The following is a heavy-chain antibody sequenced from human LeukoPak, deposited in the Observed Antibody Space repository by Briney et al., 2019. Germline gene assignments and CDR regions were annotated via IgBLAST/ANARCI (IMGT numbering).Heavy chain of an antibody. CDR1: GFTFNNYG. Sequence: GGSLRLSCAASGFTFNNYGMHWVRQAPGKGLEWVAFIRYNGNNQYYADSVKGRFTISRDNSKNTLYLQVNSLRAEDTAVYYCARDLSISYASHMDVWGKGTTVTISS. CDR2: IRYNGNNQ. J-gene: IGHJ6*04. V-gene: IGHV3-30*02. CDR3: ARDLSISYASHMDV. D-gene: IGHD3-16*01.